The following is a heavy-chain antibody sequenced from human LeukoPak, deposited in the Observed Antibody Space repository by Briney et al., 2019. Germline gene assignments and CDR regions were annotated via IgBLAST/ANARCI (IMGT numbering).Heavy chain of an antibody. Sequence: GGSLRLSCAASGFTFSSYGMHWVRQAPGKGLEWVAVIWYDGSNKYYADSVKGRFTISRDNSKNTLYLQMNSLRAEDTAVYYCARDRSGYSHDAFDIWGQGTMVTVSS. CDR2: IWYDGSNK. J-gene: IGHJ3*02. D-gene: IGHD3-22*01. CDR3: ARDRSGYSHDAFDI. V-gene: IGHV3-33*01. CDR1: GFTFSSYG.